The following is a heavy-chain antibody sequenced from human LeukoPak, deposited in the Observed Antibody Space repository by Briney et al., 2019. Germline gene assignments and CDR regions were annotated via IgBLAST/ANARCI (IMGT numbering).Heavy chain of an antibody. Sequence: GGSLRLSCAASGFTFSSYWMSWVRQAPGKGLEWVANIKQDGSEKYYVDSVKGRFTISRDNSKNTLYLQMNSLRAEDTAVYYCARDLGDSSGYYHPYFDYWGQGTLVTVSS. V-gene: IGHV3-7*01. CDR3: ARDLGDSSGYYHPYFDY. D-gene: IGHD3-22*01. J-gene: IGHJ4*02. CDR2: IKQDGSEK. CDR1: GFTFSSYW.